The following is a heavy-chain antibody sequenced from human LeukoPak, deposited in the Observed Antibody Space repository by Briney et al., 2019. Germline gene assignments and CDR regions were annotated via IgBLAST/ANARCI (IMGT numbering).Heavy chain of an antibody. D-gene: IGHD6-13*01. V-gene: IGHV1-69*13. CDR3: ASGIASHGTGNNYHFYHMDV. CDR2: IIPIFGIA. Sequence: EASVKVSCKASGGTFSSYAISWVRQAPGQGLEWMGGIIPIFGIANYAQKFQGRVTITADESTSTAYMEMSSLRSEDTALYYCASGIASHGTGNNYHFYHMDVWGKGTTVTISS. CDR1: GGTFSSYA. J-gene: IGHJ6*03.